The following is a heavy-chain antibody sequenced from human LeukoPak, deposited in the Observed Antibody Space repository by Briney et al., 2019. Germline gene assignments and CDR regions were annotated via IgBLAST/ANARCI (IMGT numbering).Heavy chain of an antibody. V-gene: IGHV1-69*01. CDR1: GGTFSSYA. Sequence: GASVKVSCKASGGTFSSYAISWVRQAPGQGLEWMGGIIPIFGTANYAQKFQGRVTITADESTSIVYMELSSLRSEDTAFYYCARGEVHPYCSSTTCPNWFDPWGQGTLVTVSS. CDR3: ARGEVHPYCSSTTCPNWFDP. D-gene: IGHD2-2*01. CDR2: IIPIFGTA. J-gene: IGHJ5*02.